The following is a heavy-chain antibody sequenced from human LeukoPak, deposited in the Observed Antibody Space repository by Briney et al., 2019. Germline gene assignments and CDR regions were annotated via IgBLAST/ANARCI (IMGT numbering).Heavy chain of an antibody. D-gene: IGHD5-12*01. J-gene: IGHJ4*02. CDR1: GFTFSSYW. Sequence: GGSLRLSCGASGFTFSSYWMSWVRQAPGEGLVWVSRMNSDGSSTSYADSVKGRFTISRDNAKKTLYLQMNSLRAEDTAVYYCTRENGGYKGYEDYWGQGTLVTVSS. CDR2: MNSDGSST. CDR3: TRENGGYKGYEDY. V-gene: IGHV3-74*01.